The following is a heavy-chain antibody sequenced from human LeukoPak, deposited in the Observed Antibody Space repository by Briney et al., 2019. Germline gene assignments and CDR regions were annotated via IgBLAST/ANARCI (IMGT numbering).Heavy chain of an antibody. D-gene: IGHD3-3*01. V-gene: IGHV1-2*02. CDR3: SREGIKIFGGWAPFDP. J-gene: IGHJ5*02. Sequence: ASVKVSCKASGYTFTDNYIHWVRQAPGQGLEWMGWINPLSGGPMYAQKFQGRVTMTRDTSLSTAYIELNGLKSDDTAIYYCSREGIKIFGGWAPFDPWGQGTLVTVS. CDR2: INPLSGGP. CDR1: GYTFTDNY.